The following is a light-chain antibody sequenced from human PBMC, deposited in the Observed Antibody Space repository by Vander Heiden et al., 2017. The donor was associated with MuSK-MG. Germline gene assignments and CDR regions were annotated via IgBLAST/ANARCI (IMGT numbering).Light chain of an antibody. CDR1: SSNIGINY. CDR2: WND. J-gene: IGLJ2*01. V-gene: IGLV1-47*01. CDR3: ATWDDSLNGVI. Sequence: QSVLTQPPSASGTPGQSVTVSCSGTSSNIGINYVFWYQQLPGTAPRVLIYWNDQRPSGVPGRFSGSKSGTSASLAISGLRSEDEADYYCATWDDSLNGVIFGGGTKLTVL.